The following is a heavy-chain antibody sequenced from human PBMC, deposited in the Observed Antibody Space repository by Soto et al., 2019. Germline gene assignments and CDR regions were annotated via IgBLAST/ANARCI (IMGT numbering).Heavy chain of an antibody. CDR2: IKSKTDGGTT. Sequence: GESLKISCAASGFTFSNAWMSWVRQAPGKGLEWVGRIKSKTDGGTTDYAAPVKGRFTISRDDSKNTLYLQMNSLKTEDTAVYYGTTARSGSYYFDYWGQGTLVTVSS. CDR3: TTARSGSYYFDY. CDR1: GFTFSNAW. J-gene: IGHJ4*02. V-gene: IGHV3-15*01. D-gene: IGHD1-26*01.